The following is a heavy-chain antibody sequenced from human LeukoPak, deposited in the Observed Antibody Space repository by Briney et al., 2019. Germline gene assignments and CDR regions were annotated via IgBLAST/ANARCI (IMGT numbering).Heavy chain of an antibody. Sequence: GGSLRLSCAASGFTLSSYSMNWVRQAPGKGLEWVSAISGSGGNTYYADSVKGRFTISRDNSKNTLYLQMNSLRAEDTAVYYCAEDGGIWGQGTMVTVSS. V-gene: IGHV3-23*01. CDR1: GFTLSSYS. CDR2: ISGSGGNT. CDR3: AEDGGI. J-gene: IGHJ3*02. D-gene: IGHD3-3*01.